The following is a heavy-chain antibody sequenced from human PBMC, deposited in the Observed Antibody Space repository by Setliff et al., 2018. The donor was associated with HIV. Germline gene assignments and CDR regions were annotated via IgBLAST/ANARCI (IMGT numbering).Heavy chain of an antibody. J-gene: IGHJ6*03. CDR1: GFTFSSYA. V-gene: IGHV3-21*01. Sequence: GGSLRLSCAASGFTFSSYAMSWVRQAPGKGLEWVSSISSNTNHIYYADSVKGRFSISRDNAKNTLYLQMNGLRAEDTAVYYCARQGKVGSGSYDYYYYMDVWGKGTTVTVSS. CDR2: ISSNTNHI. CDR3: ARQGKVGSGSYDYYYYMDV. D-gene: IGHD3-10*01.